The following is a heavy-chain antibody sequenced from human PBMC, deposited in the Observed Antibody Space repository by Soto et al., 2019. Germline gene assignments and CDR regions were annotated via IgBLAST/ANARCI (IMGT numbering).Heavy chain of an antibody. CDR1: GGSINSYY. Sequence: SETLSLTCTVSGGSINSYYWSWIRQPPGKGLEWIGYIYYSGSTNYNPSLKSRVTISVDTSKNQFSLKLSSVTAADTAVYYCARATRGPSSGYYQLDYWGQGTLVTVSS. CDR3: ARATRGPSSGYYQLDY. J-gene: IGHJ4*02. V-gene: IGHV4-59*12. CDR2: IYYSGST. D-gene: IGHD3-22*01.